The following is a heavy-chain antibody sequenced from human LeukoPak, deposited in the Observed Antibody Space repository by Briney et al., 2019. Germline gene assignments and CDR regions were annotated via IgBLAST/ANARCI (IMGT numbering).Heavy chain of an antibody. V-gene: IGHV4-39*02. D-gene: IGHD1-26*01. J-gene: IGHJ3*02. Sequence: SETLSLTCTVSGDSISSTIYYWGWIRQPPGKGLEWIGSIYYSGSTYYNPSLKGRVTISVDTSKNQFSLKLSSVTAADTAVYYCARDDQDGSLDGFDIWGQGTMVPVSS. CDR1: GDSISSTIYY. CDR2: IYYSGST. CDR3: ARDDQDGSLDGFDI.